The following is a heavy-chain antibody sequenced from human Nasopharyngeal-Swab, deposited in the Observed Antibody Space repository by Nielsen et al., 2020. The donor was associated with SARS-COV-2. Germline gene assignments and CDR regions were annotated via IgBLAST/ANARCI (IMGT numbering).Heavy chain of an antibody. CDR3: ARVSPPLLTGPYYYYGMDV. V-gene: IGHV3-11*06. D-gene: IGHD3-9*01. Sequence: LSLTCAASGFTFSDYYMSWIRQAPGKGLEWVSYISSSSSYTNYADSAKGRFTISRDNAKNPLYLQMNSLRAEDTAVYYCARVSPPLLTGPYYYYGMDVWGQGTTVTVSS. CDR1: GFTFSDYY. CDR2: ISSSSSYT. J-gene: IGHJ6*02.